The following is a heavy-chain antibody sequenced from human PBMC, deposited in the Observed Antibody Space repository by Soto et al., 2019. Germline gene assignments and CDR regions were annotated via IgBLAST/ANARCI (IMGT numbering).Heavy chain of an antibody. Sequence: QVQLVQSGPEVKKPGASVKVSCKASGYTFTNFGISWVRQAPGQGLEWMGWITTYNGNTNYAENLQGRVTMIADTSANIAFMELRSLRSDDTAVYYCARPFPVYGSGGSCYSDYWGQGTLVTVSS. V-gene: IGHV1-18*01. J-gene: IGHJ4*02. CDR2: ITTYNGNT. CDR1: GYTFTNFG. CDR3: ARPFPVYGSGGSCYSDY. D-gene: IGHD2-15*01.